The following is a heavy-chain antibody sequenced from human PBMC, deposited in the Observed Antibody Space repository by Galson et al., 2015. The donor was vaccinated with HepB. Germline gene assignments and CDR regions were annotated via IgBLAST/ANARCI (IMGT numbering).Heavy chain of an antibody. CDR1: GFTFGNYA. Sequence: SLRLSCAASGFTFGNYAMHWVRQAPGKGLEWVSGISWNSGFIGYADSVKGRFTISRDNAKNSLYLQMNSLRPDDTAMYYCAKDYDDPYSSFDYWGQGTLVAVSS. J-gene: IGHJ4*02. CDR3: AKDYDDPYSSFDY. V-gene: IGHV3-9*01. D-gene: IGHD6-13*01. CDR2: ISWNSGFI.